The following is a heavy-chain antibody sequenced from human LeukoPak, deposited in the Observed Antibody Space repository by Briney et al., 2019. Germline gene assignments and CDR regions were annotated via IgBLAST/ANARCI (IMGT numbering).Heavy chain of an antibody. V-gene: IGHV4-30-4*01. J-gene: IGHJ3*02. CDR1: GGSISSGDYY. CDR2: IYYSGST. D-gene: IGHD4-17*01. CDR3: ARADPTYGDSDDAFDI. Sequence: SETLSLTCTVSGGSISSGDYYWSWIRQPPGKGLEWIGYIYYSGSTYYNPSLKSRVTISVDTSKNQFSLKLSPVTAADTAVYYCARADPTYGDSDDAFDIWGQGTMVTVSS.